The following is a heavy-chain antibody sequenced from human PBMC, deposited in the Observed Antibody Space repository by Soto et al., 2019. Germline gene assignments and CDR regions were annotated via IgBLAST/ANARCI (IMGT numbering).Heavy chain of an antibody. V-gene: IGHV3-7*03. J-gene: IGHJ4*02. CDR2: IKQDGSEK. CDR3: ATYYGAFDY. Sequence: GGSLRLSCAASGFTFSSYWMGWVRQAPGKGLEWVANIKQDGSEKYYVDSVKGRFTISRDNAKNSLYLQMNSLRAEDTAVYYCATYYGAFDYWGQGTLVTVPQ. D-gene: IGHD4-17*01. CDR1: GFTFSSYW.